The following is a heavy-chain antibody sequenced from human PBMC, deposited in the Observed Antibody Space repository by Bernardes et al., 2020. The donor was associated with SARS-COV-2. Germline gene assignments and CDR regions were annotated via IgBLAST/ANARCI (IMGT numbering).Heavy chain of an antibody. Sequence: ETLSLTCAVYGGSFSGYYWSWIRQPPGKGLEWIGEINHSGSTNYNPSLKSRVTISVDTSKNQFSLKLSSVTAADTAVYYCARGLSKKEKLVVPAAKVDYWGQGTLVTVSS. J-gene: IGHJ4*02. CDR1: GGSFSGYY. V-gene: IGHV4-34*01. CDR2: INHSGST. D-gene: IGHD2-2*01. CDR3: ARGLSKKEKLVVPAAKVDY.